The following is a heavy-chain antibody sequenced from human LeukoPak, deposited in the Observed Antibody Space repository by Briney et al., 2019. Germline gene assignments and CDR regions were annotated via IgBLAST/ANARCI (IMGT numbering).Heavy chain of an antibody. Sequence: SQTLSLTRTVSGNSISSDTYYWNWIRQPAGKGLEWIGRISSSGSANYNPSLKSRVTLSVDTSRNQLSLILNSVTAADTAVFYCATEPTRTPYYYMDVWGKGTTVIVSS. D-gene: IGHD1-1*01. CDR1: GNSISSDTYY. J-gene: IGHJ6*03. CDR3: ATEPTRTPYYYMDV. V-gene: IGHV4-61*02. CDR2: ISSSGSA.